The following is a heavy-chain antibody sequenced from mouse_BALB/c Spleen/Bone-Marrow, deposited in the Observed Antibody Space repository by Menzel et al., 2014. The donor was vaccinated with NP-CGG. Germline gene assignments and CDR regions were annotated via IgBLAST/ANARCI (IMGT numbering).Heavy chain of an antibody. CDR1: GFNIKDTY. CDR3: ARYGNGIMDY. D-gene: IGHD2-1*01. J-gene: IGHJ4*01. V-gene: IGHV14-3*02. CDR2: IDSANGNT. Sequence: DVQLQESGAALVKPGASVKLSCTASGFNIKDTYMHWVKQRPEQGLEWIGRIDSANGNTKYDPKFQGKATITADTSTNTAFLQLSILTSEDTAVYCGARYGNGIMDYWGQGTSVTVSS.